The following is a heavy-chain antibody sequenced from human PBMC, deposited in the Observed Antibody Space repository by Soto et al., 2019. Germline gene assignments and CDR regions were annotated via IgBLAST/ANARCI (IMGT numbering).Heavy chain of an antibody. V-gene: IGHV3-7*01. J-gene: IGHJ4*02. CDR2: IKQDGSEK. D-gene: IGHD6-13*01. CDR1: GFIFSNHW. CDR3: ARDVAAGVDY. Sequence: EVQLVESGGGLVQPGGSLRLSCAASGFIFSNHWMSWVRQAPGKGLEWVANIKQDGSEKNYLDSVKGRFTVSRDNAKNSLYLQRNSLRAEDTAVYYCARDVAAGVDYWGQGTLVTVSS.